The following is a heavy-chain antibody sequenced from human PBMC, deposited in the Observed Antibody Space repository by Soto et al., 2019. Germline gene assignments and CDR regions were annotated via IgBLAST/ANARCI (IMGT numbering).Heavy chain of an antibody. V-gene: IGHV4-39*07. Sequence: SETLSLTCTVSGGSISSSSYYWGWIRQPPGKGLEWIGSMYYSGSTYYNPSLKSRVTISVDTSKNQFSLKLSSVTAADTAVYYCARPGRLELWEYWFDPWGQGTLVTVSS. D-gene: IGHD1-7*01. J-gene: IGHJ5*02. CDR3: ARPGRLELWEYWFDP. CDR2: MYYSGST. CDR1: GGSISSSSYY.